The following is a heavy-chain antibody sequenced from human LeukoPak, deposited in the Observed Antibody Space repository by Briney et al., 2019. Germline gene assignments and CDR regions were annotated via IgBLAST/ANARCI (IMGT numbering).Heavy chain of an antibody. V-gene: IGHV4-61*02. CDR3: ARGPYIVVVPAANSWFDP. D-gene: IGHD2-2*01. Sequence: SQTLSLTCTVSGGSISSGSYYWSWIRQPAGEGLEWIGRIYTSGSTNYNPSLKSRVTLSVDTSKNQFSLKLSSVTAADTAVYYCARGPYIVVVPAANSWFDPWGQGTLVTVSS. CDR1: GGSISSGSYY. CDR2: IYTSGST. J-gene: IGHJ5*02.